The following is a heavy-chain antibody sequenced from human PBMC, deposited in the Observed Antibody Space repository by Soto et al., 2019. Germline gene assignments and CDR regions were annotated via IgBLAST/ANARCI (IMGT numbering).Heavy chain of an antibody. J-gene: IGHJ6*02. CDR2: ISTYNGDT. D-gene: IGHD5-12*01. CDR3: AREGVAPYYYYGMDV. CDR1: AYAFTRSG. Sequence: GASVKVSCKASAYAFTRSGISWVRQAPGQGLEWRGWISTYNGDTNCAQTFQGRVTMTTDTSTSTVHMEVRSLRSDDTAVYYCAREGVAPYYYYGMDVWGQGTPVTVSS. V-gene: IGHV1-18*01.